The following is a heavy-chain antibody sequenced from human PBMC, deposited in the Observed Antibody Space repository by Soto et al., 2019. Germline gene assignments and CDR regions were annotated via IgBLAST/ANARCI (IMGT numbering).Heavy chain of an antibody. J-gene: IGHJ6*02. CDR1: GFTFSDYY. Sequence: QVQLVESGGGLVKPGGSLRLSCAASGFTFSDYYMSWIRQAPGKGLEWVSYISSSGSTIYYADSVKGRFTISRDNAKNSLYLQMNSLRAEETAVYYCAIRMAAAGTPSTSMDVWGQVTTVTVSS. V-gene: IGHV3-11*01. CDR3: AIRMAAAGTPSTSMDV. D-gene: IGHD6-13*01. CDR2: ISSSGSTI.